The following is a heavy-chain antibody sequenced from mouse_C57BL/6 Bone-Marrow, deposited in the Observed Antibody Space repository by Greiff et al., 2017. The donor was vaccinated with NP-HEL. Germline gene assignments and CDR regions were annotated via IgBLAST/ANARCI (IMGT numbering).Heavy chain of an antibody. Sequence: EVQGVESGGGLVKPGGSLKLSCAASGFTFSSYAMSWVRQTPEKRLEWVATISDGGSYTYYPDNVKGRFTISRDNAKNNLYLQMSHLKSEDTAMYYCARDKGDYYGSSPWFAYWGQGTLVTVSA. D-gene: IGHD1-1*01. CDR1: GFTFSSYA. CDR3: ARDKGDYYGSSPWFAY. V-gene: IGHV5-4*01. CDR2: ISDGGSYT. J-gene: IGHJ3*01.